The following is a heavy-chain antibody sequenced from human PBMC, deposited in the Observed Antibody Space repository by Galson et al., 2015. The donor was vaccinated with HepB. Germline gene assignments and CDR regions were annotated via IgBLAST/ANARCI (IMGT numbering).Heavy chain of an antibody. CDR3: TRRQVKYYYDSSGYYYKSDYYYYGMDV. CDR2: IRSKANSYAT. D-gene: IGHD3-22*01. V-gene: IGHV3-73*01. J-gene: IGHJ6*02. Sequence: SLRLSCAASGFTFSGSAMHWVRQASGKGLEWVGRIRSKANSYATAYAASVKGRFTISRDDSKNTAYLQMNSLKTEDTAVYYCTRRQVKYYYDSSGYYYKSDYYYYGMDVWGQGTTVTVSS. CDR1: GFTFSGSA.